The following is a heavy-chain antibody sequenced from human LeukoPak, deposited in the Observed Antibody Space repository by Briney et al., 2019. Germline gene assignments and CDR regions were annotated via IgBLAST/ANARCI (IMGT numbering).Heavy chain of an antibody. CDR2: ISSSSSYI. Sequence: GGSLRLSCAASGFTFSSYSMNWVRQAPGKWLEWVSSISSSSSYIYYADSVKGRFTISRDNAKKSLYLQMNSLRAEDTAVYYCARETSGMDSRWYEIDYWGQGTLVTVSS. D-gene: IGHD6-13*01. CDR1: GFTFSSYS. J-gene: IGHJ4*02. V-gene: IGHV3-21*01. CDR3: ARETSGMDSRWYEIDY.